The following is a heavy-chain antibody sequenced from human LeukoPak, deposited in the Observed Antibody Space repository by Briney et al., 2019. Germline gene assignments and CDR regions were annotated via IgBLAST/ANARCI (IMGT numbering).Heavy chain of an antibody. V-gene: IGHV4-39*07. J-gene: IGHJ5*02. CDR2: IYYSGST. D-gene: IGHD6-19*01. CDR1: GGSISSSSYY. Sequence: PSETLSLTCTVSGGSISSSSYYWGWIRQPPGKGLEWIGSIYYSGSTYYNPSLKSRVTISVDTSKNQFSLNLSSVTAADTAVYYCAKTGRPNNSGWYRWFDPWGQGTLVTVSS. CDR3: AKTGRPNNSGWYRWFDP.